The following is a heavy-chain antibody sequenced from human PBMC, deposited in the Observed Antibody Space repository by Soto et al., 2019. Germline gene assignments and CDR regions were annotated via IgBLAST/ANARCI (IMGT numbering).Heavy chain of an antibody. CDR1: GFTFSSYA. D-gene: IGHD7-27*01. V-gene: IGHV3-23*01. CDR3: AKDETGDHYYYYMDV. CDR2: ISGSGGST. J-gene: IGHJ6*03. Sequence: GGSLRLSCAASGFTFSSYAMSWVRQAQGKGREWVSAISGSGGSTYYADSVKGRFTISRDNSKNTLYLQMNSLRAEDMDVYYCAKDETGDHYYYYMDVWGKGTTVTVSS.